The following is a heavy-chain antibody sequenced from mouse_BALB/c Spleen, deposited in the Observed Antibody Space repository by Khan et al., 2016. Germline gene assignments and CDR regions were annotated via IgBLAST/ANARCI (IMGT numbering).Heavy chain of an antibody. J-gene: IGHJ1*01. CDR2: INTYSGES. V-gene: IGHV9-3-1*01. Sequence: QIQLVQSGPELKKPGKAVKISCKASGYTFTNYGMNWVKQAPGKGLKWMGWINTYSGESTYADDFKGRFAFSLETSANTAYLQINNLKNEDTATYFCARDRYYYCSSRYFDVWGAGTTVTVSS. D-gene: IGHD1-1*01. CDR3: ARDRYYYCSSRYFDV. CDR1: GYTFTNYG.